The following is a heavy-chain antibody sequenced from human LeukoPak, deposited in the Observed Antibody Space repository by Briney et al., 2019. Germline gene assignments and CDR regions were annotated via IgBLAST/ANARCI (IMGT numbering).Heavy chain of an antibody. CDR3: ARDSAAAGTWWFDH. CDR1: GLTLEVYS. Sequence: GGSLRLSCAASGLTLEVYSMNWVRQAPGRGVEWVSYISSSSPRYYADSVKGRFTISRDNAKNSLYLQMNSLRAADTAVYYCARDSAAAGTWWFDHWGQGTLVTVSS. V-gene: IGHV3-48*01. D-gene: IGHD6-13*01. CDR2: ISSSSPR. J-gene: IGHJ5*02.